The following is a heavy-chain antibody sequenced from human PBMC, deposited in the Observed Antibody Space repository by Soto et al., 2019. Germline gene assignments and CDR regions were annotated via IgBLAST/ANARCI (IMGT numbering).Heavy chain of an antibody. J-gene: IGHJ3*02. CDR1: GGNFNTYP. D-gene: IGHD3-16*01. V-gene: IGHV1-69*18. CDR2: IIPIFGTP. CDR3: ARDSRLWGSTGWKRENLFDI. Sequence: QVQLEQSGAEVKRPGSSVKVSCKTSGGNFNTYPISWVRQAPGHRLEWMGKIIPIFGTPDYAQKFQGRVTTNAGEATTTVYMELRSLKSDVSAVYYCARDSRLWGSTGWKRENLFDIWGQGTMVTVSS.